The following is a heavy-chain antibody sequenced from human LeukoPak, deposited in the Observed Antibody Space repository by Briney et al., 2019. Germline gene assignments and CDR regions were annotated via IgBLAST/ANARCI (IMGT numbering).Heavy chain of an antibody. CDR1: GFTFSTYA. J-gene: IGHJ4*02. CDR2: ISGSGGST. Sequence: PGGSLRLSCVASGFTFSTYAMSWVRQAPGKGLEWVSAISGSGGSTYYADSVKGRFTISRDSSKNTLYLQMNSLRAEDTAVYYCAKDRYDVLLWFGELSHFDYWGQGTLVTVSS. D-gene: IGHD3-10*01. CDR3: AKDRYDVLLWFGELSHFDY. V-gene: IGHV3-23*01.